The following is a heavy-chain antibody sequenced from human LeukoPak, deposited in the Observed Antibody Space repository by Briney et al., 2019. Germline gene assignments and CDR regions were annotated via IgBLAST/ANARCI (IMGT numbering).Heavy chain of an antibody. CDR2: IIPIFGTA. D-gene: IGHD3-3*01. J-gene: IGHJ4*02. CDR1: GGTFSSYA. Sequence: SVKVSCKASGGTFSSYAISWVRQAPGQGLEWMGGIIPIFGTANYAQKFQGRVTMTTDTSTSTAYMELRSLRSDDTAVYYCARRITIFGVVNDYFDYWGQGTLVTVSS. V-gene: IGHV1-69*05. CDR3: ARRITIFGVVNDYFDY.